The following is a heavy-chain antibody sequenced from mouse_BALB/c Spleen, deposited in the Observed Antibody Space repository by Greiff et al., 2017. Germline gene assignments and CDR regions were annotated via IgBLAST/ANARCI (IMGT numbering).Heavy chain of an antibody. V-gene: IGHV2-6-7*01. J-gene: IGHJ4*01. CDR1: GFSLTGYG. Sequence: QVQLKQSGPGLVAPSQSLSITCTVSGFSLTGYGVNWVRQPPGKGLEWLGMIWGDGSTDYNSALKSRLSISKDNSKSQVFLKMNSLQTDDTARYYCARELTGTWYAMDYWGQGTSVTVSS. D-gene: IGHD4-1*01. CDR3: ARELTGTWYAMDY. CDR2: IWGDGST.